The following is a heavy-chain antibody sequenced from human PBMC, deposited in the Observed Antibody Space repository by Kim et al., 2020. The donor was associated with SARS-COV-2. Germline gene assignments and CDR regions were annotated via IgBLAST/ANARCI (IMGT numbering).Heavy chain of an antibody. D-gene: IGHD2-8*02. CDR3: ARITGGRPDY. Sequence: YHDALSVKSRITINPATSKNQFSLQLNSVTPEDTAVYYCARITGGRPDYWGQGTLVTVSS. V-gene: IGHV6-1*01. J-gene: IGHJ4*02. CDR2: Y.